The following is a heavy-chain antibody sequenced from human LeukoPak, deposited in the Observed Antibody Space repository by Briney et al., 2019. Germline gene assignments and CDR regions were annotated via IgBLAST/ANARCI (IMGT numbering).Heavy chain of an antibody. CDR1: CGSINNADW. Sequence: ASETLSLTCAVCCGSINNADWWRWVRQPPGKGLEWVAEVAHHGKTNYNPSLESRVTVSLDKSKSQFSLNLTSVTAADTAVYFCTRTNRDWVPSDYWGQGTLVTVSS. V-gene: IGHV4-4*02. J-gene: IGHJ4*02. D-gene: IGHD2-21*01. CDR3: TRTNRDWVPSDY. CDR2: VAHHGKT.